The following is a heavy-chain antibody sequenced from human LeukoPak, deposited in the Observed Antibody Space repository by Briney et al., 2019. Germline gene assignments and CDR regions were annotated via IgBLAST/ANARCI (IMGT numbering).Heavy chain of an antibody. D-gene: IGHD1-26*01. Sequence: ETLSLTCAVYGGSFRGYYWSWIRQPPGQGLEWIGEINHSGSTNYNPSLKSRVTISVDTSKNQFSLQTSSVTAADTAVYYCGRGLGVVGALNYWGQGTMVTVSS. J-gene: IGHJ4*01. CDR2: INHSGST. CDR1: GGSFRGYY. CDR3: GRGLGVVGALNY. V-gene: IGHV4-34*01.